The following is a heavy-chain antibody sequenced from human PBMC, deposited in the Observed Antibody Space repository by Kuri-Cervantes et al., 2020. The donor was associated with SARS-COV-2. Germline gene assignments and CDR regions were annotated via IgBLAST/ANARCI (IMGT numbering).Heavy chain of an antibody. J-gene: IGHJ4*02. CDR3: ARVVGYSSSWYYFDY. CDR2: IYSGGST. Sequence: GESLKISCAASGFTVSSNYMSWVRQAPGKGLEWVSVIYSGGSTYYADSVKGRFTISRENSKNTLYLQMNSLRAEDTAVYYCARVVGYSSSWYYFDYWGQGTLVTVSS. D-gene: IGHD6-13*01. V-gene: IGHV3-53*01. CDR1: GFTVSSNY.